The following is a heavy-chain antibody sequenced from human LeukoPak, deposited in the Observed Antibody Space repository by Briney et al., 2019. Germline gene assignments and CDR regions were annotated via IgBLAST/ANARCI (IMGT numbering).Heavy chain of an antibody. CDR2: IYWDDDK. Sequence: SGPTLVNPTQTLTLTCAFSGFSLSTSGVGVGWIRQPPGRALERLALIYWDDDKRYSPSLKSRLTITKDTSKNQVVLTITNMDPVDTATYYCAHLGFNFGRGAFDIWGQGTVVTVSS. V-gene: IGHV2-5*02. CDR3: AHLGFNFGRGAFDI. CDR1: GFSLSTSGVG. J-gene: IGHJ3*02. D-gene: IGHD3-10*02.